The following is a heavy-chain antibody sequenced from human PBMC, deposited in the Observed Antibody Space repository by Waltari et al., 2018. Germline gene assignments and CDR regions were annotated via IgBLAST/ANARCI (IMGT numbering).Heavy chain of an antibody. CDR1: GGSISSYY. D-gene: IGHD2-2*01. CDR2: IYYSGST. Sequence: QVQLQESGPGLVKPSETLSLTCTVSGGSISSYYWSWIRQPPGKGLEWFGYIYYSGSTNYNPSLKSRVTISVDTSKNQFSLKLSSVTAADTAVYYCARGGGIVVVPAAMDDAFDIWGQGTMVTVSS. CDR3: ARGGGIVVVPAAMDDAFDI. V-gene: IGHV4-59*01. J-gene: IGHJ3*02.